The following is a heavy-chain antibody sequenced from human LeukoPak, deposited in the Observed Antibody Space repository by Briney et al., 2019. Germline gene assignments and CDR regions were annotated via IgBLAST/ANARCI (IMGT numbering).Heavy chain of an antibody. J-gene: IGHJ6*03. V-gene: IGHV1-46*01. CDR1: GYTFTSYY. Sequence: GASVKVSRKASGYTFTSYYMHWVRQAPGQGLEWMGIINPSGGSTSYAQKFQGRVTMTRDMSTSTVYMELSSLRSEDTAVYYCAREGDDILTGYHYYYYMDVWGKGTTVTVSS. CDR3: AREGDDILTGYHYYYYMDV. D-gene: IGHD3-9*01. CDR2: INPSGGST.